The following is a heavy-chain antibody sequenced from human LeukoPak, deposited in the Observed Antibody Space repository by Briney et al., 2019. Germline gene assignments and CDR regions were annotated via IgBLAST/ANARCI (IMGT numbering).Heavy chain of an antibody. Sequence: GGSLRLSCAASGFTFSSYAMSWVRQAPGKGLEWVSAISGSGGSTYYADSVKGRFTISRDDSKNTLYLQMNSLRAEDTAVYYCAKGSDFWSGYYFDYWGQGTLVTVSS. CDR1: GFTFSSYA. J-gene: IGHJ4*02. CDR3: AKGSDFWSGYYFDY. D-gene: IGHD3-3*01. CDR2: ISGSGGST. V-gene: IGHV3-23*01.